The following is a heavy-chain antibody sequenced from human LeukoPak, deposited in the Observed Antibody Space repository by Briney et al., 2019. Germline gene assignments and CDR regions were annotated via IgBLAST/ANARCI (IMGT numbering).Heavy chain of an antibody. J-gene: IGHJ3*02. V-gene: IGHV3-74*01. Sequence: GGSLRLSCAASGFTFSNYWMHWVRQAPGKGLVWVSRINSDGSNTSYADSVKGRFTISRDNAKNTLYLQMNSPRAEDTAAYYCARGRDGYNLVDAFDIWGQGIMVTVSS. D-gene: IGHD5-24*01. CDR3: ARGRDGYNLVDAFDI. CDR1: GFTFSNYW. CDR2: INSDGSNT.